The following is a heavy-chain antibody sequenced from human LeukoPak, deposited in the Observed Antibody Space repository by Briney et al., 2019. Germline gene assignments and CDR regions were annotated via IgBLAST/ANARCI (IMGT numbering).Heavy chain of an antibody. CDR2: IYYSGST. D-gene: IGHD1-26*01. CDR1: GYFISSGYY. J-gene: IGHJ4*02. V-gene: IGHV4-38-2*02. Sequence: SETLSLTCTVSGYFISSGYYWGWIRQPPGKGLEWIGSIYYSGSTYYNPSLKSRVTISVDTSKNQFSLKLSSVTAADTAVYYCARRGGAGYFDYWGQGTLVTVSS. CDR3: ARRGGAGYFDY.